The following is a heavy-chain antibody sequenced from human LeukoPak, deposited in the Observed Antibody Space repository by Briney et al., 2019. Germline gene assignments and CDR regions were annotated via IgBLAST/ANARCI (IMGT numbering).Heavy chain of an antibody. D-gene: IGHD3-22*01. CDR2: VSAYNGNT. CDR3: ASDQLSGSGYYYV. Sequence: ASVKVSCKASGYTLTSYGLSWGRQAPGQGLEWMGWVSAYNGNTNYAQKLQGTVTMTTDTYTSTAYMELRSLRSDDTAVYLCASDQLSGSGYYYVWGQGTLVSVSS. V-gene: IGHV1-18*01. CDR1: GYTLTSYG. J-gene: IGHJ4*02.